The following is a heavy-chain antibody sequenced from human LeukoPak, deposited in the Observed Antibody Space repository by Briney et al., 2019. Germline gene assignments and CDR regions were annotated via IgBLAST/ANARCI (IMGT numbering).Heavy chain of an antibody. CDR1: GFTFSSYA. V-gene: IGHV3-23*01. J-gene: IGHJ3*02. CDR2: ISGSGGST. Sequence: GGSLRLSCAASGFTFSSYAVSWVRQAPGKGLEWVSAISGSGGSTYYADSVKGHFTISRDNSKNTLYLQMNNLRPEDTAVYYCAKDRTPSSYSGYIRGALDIWGQGTMVTVSS. CDR3: AKDRTPSSYSGYIRGALDI. D-gene: IGHD5-12*01.